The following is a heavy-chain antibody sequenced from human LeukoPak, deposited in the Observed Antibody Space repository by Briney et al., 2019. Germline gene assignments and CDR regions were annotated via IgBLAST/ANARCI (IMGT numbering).Heavy chain of an antibody. Sequence: SVKVSCKASGGTFSSYAISWVRQAPGQGLEWMGGIIPIFGTANYAQKFQGRVTITADESTSTAYMELSSLRSEDTAVYYCARDKYSSSWGDYYYYGMDVWGQGTTVTVSS. J-gene: IGHJ6*02. V-gene: IGHV1-69*13. CDR3: ARDKYSSSWGDYYYYGMDV. D-gene: IGHD6-13*01. CDR2: IIPIFGTA. CDR1: GGTFSSYA.